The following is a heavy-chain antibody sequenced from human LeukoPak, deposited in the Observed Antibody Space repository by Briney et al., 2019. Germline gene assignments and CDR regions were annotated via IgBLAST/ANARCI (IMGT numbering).Heavy chain of an antibody. CDR3: ARGADSSGYYSIFYFDY. CDR1: GGSISSYY. J-gene: IGHJ4*02. D-gene: IGHD3-22*01. V-gene: IGHV4-59*01. CDR2: IYYRGST. Sequence: PSETLSLTCTVSGGSISSYYWNWIRQPPGKGLEGIGYIYYRGSTNYNPSLKSRVTISVDTSKNQFSLKLSSVTAADAAVYYCARGADSSGYYSIFYFDYWGQGTLVTVSS.